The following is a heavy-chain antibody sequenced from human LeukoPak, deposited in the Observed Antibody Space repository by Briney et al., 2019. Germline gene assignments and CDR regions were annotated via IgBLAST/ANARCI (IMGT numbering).Heavy chain of an antibody. V-gene: IGHV3-49*03. D-gene: IGHD3-10*01. CDR2: IRSKVHGETT. CDR3: ARSGGGTMVRGVKGNYFDY. Sequence: GGSLRLSCTASGFTFGDYAMSWFRQAPGKGLEWVGFIRSKVHGETTQYAASVKGRFTISRDDSKSIAFLQINSLKIEDTAVYYCARSGGGTMVRGVKGNYFDYWGQGTLVTVSS. J-gene: IGHJ4*02. CDR1: GFTFGDYA.